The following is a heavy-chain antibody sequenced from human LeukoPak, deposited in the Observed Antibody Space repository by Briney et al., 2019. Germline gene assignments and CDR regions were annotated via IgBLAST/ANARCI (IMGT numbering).Heavy chain of an antibody. V-gene: IGHV1-2*02. CDR3: ARGGIAVAGWYFDY. J-gene: IGHJ4*02. D-gene: IGHD6-19*01. Sequence: ASVKVSCKASGYTFTGYYMHWVRQAPGQGLEWMGWINPNSGGTNYARKFQGRVTMTRDTSISTAYMELSRLRSDDTAVYYCARGGIAVAGWYFDYWGQGTLVTVSS. CDR1: GYTFTGYY. CDR2: INPNSGGT.